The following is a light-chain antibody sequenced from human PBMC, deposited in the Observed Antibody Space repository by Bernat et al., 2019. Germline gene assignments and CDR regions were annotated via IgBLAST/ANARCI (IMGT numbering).Light chain of an antibody. CDR3: QQRSNWPFT. J-gene: IGKJ4*01. V-gene: IGKV3-11*01. CDR1: QSVSSY. CDR2: DAS. Sequence: EIVLTQSPAILSLSPGERATLSCRASQSVSSYLAWYQQKPGQAPRLLIYDASNRATGIPARFSGSGSGTDCTLTISSLEPEDFAVYYCQQRSNWPFTFGGGTKVEIK.